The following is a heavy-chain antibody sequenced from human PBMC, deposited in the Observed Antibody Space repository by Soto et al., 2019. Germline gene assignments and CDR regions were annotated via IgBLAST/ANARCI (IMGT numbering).Heavy chain of an antibody. Sequence: SETLSLTCTVSGGSISSYYWSWIRQPPGKGLEWIGYIYYSGSTNYNPSLKSRVTISVDTSKNQFSLELSSLRSEDTAVYYCATVGYCSSTSCYEFPYWFDPWGQGTLVTVSS. CDR1: GGSISSYY. CDR3: ATVGYCSSTSCYEFPYWFDP. D-gene: IGHD2-2*01. J-gene: IGHJ5*02. V-gene: IGHV4-59*01. CDR2: IYYSGST.